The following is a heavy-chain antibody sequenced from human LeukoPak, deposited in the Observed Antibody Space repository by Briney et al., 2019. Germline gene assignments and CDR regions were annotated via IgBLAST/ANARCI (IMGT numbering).Heavy chain of an antibody. Sequence: SVKVSCKASGGTFSSYAISWVRQAPGQGLEWMGGIIPIFGTANYAQKFQGRVTITTDESTSTAYMELSSLRSEDTAVYYCARTYSSPRQHFDYWGQGTLVTVSS. CDR1: GGTFSSYA. D-gene: IGHD6-13*01. V-gene: IGHV1-69*05. J-gene: IGHJ4*02. CDR3: ARTYSSPRQHFDY. CDR2: IIPIFGTA.